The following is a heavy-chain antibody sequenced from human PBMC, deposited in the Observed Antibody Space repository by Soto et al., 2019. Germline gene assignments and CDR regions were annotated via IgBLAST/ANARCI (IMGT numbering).Heavy chain of an antibody. CDR3: ARKRTSVVTKAYFDV. CDR2: IYYSGST. J-gene: IGHJ4*02. Sequence: SSETLSLTCTVTGDSISSRSYYWGWIRQPPGKGLEWIGSIYYSGSTYNNPSLRSRVSMSIDTSKDQFSLKLKSVTAADTALYFCARKRTSVVTKAYFDVWGPGSLVTVSS. V-gene: IGHV4-39*01. D-gene: IGHD2-21*02. CDR1: GDSISSRSYY.